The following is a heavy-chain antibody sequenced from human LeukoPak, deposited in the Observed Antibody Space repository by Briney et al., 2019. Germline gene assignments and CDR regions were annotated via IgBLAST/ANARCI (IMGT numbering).Heavy chain of an antibody. Sequence: SETLSLTCAVYGGSVIDNYWSWIRQPPGKGLEWIGEIHHSGSTKYNPSLKSRVTISLDTSKNQFSLKLNSMTAADTAVYYCAGHVSAAAGGRWGQGTLVTVSS. V-gene: IGHV4-34*01. CDR3: AGHVSAAAGGR. J-gene: IGHJ4*02. D-gene: IGHD6-13*01. CDR1: GGSVIDNY. CDR2: IHHSGST.